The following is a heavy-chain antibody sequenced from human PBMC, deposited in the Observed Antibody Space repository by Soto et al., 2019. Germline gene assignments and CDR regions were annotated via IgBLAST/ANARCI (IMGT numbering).Heavy chain of an antibody. Sequence: QVHLVQSGAEVKKPGSSVKVSCKSSGGAFRNYAFSWVRQAPGEGPEWMGGIIPMYGTAKHAQKYQGRLTITADESTNTVYMELTSLRFEDTAVYYCARLGATMTHAFDSWGQGTLVSVSS. CDR2: IIPMYGTA. J-gene: IGHJ3*02. CDR3: ARLGATMTHAFDS. D-gene: IGHD5-12*01. CDR1: GGAFRNYA. V-gene: IGHV1-69*01.